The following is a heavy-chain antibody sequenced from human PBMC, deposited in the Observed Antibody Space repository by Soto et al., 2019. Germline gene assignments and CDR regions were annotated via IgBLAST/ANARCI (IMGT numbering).Heavy chain of an antibody. Sequence: GGSLRLSCAASGFTFSGSSVHWVRQAYGKGLEWVGRIRNKANSYATAYAASVRGRFTISRDDSKNTAFLQMNSLNTEDTAVSYCIRHPPKDMIRTWGQGTLHTVSS. CDR1: GFTFSGSS. CDR2: IRNKANSYAT. D-gene: IGHD2-15*01. CDR3: IRHPPKDMIRT. V-gene: IGHV3-73*01. J-gene: IGHJ4*02.